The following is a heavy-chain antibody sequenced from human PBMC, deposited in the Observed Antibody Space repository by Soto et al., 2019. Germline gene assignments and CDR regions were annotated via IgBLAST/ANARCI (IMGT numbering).Heavy chain of an antibody. J-gene: IGHJ5*02. Sequence: PSETLSLTCTVSGESISSGGYYWSWIRHHPGKGLEWIGYIYDSESAYYNPSLKSRVTISMDTSKNRFAMRLSSVTAADTAVYFCARAFSSSSAVDLWGQGTQVTVSS. V-gene: IGHV4-31*03. CDR3: ARAFSSSSAVDL. D-gene: IGHD6-6*01. CDR1: GESISSGGYY. CDR2: IYDSESA.